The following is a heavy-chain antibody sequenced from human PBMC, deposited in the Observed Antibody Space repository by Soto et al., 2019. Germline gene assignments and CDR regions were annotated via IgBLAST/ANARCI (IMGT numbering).Heavy chain of an antibody. V-gene: IGHV4-30-2*01. CDR3: ARVPDY. CDR1: GGSISSGGYS. D-gene: IGHD2-2*01. CDR2: MYHSGST. Sequence: QLQLQESGSGLVKPSQTLSLTCAVSGGSISSGGYSWSWIRQPPGKGLEWIGYMYHSGSTYYNPSLKSRVPISINRSKNQFSLKLSSVPAADTAVYYSARVPDYWGQGILVTVSS. J-gene: IGHJ4*02.